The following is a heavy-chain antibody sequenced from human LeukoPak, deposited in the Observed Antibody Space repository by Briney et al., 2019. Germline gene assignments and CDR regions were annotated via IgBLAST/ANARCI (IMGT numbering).Heavy chain of an antibody. CDR3: AREIRFLEWLLPYYYYGMDV. CDR1: GFTFSSYA. V-gene: IGHV3-23*01. D-gene: IGHD3-3*01. J-gene: IGHJ6*02. CDR2: ISGSGGST. Sequence: PGGSLRLSCAASGFTFSSYAMSWVRQAPGKGLEWVSAISGSGGSTYYADSVKGRFTISRDNSKNTLYLQMNSLRAEDTAVYYCAREIRFLEWLLPYYYYGMDVWGQGTTVTVSS.